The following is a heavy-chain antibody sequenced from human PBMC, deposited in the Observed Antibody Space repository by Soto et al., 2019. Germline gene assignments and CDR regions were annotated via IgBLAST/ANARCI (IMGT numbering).Heavy chain of an antibody. CDR1: GYSFTNYW. J-gene: IGHJ4*02. V-gene: IGHV5-51*01. CDR3: ARQDGYALYYFAS. D-gene: IGHD5-12*01. Sequence: GESLKISCKGSGYSFTNYWIGWVRQMPGKGLEWMGIIYPADSDTRYSPSFQGQVTISADKSISTAYLQWSSLKASDTAMYYCARQDGYALYYFASWGQGTLVTVSS. CDR2: IYPADSDT.